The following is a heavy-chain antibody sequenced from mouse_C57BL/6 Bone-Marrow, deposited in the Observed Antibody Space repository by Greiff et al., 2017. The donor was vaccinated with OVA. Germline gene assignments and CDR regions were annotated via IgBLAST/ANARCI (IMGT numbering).Heavy chain of an antibody. V-gene: IGHV2-6-1*01. CDR3: ARHKDYYCYYVSYAMDY. Sequence: QVQLQQSGPGLVAPSQSLSITCTVSGFSLTSYGVHWVRQPPGKGLEWLVVIWSDGSTTYNSALKSRLSISKDNSKSQVFLKMNSLQTDYTAMYYCARHKDYYCYYVSYAMDYWGQGTSVTVSS. D-gene: IGHD2-3*01. CDR2: IWSDGST. J-gene: IGHJ4*01. CDR1: GFSLTSYG.